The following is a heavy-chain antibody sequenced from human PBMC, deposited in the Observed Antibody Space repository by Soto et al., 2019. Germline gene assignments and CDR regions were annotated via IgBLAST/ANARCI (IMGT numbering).Heavy chain of an antibody. J-gene: IGHJ4*01. CDR3: ARVIGGVDY. CDR2: IYYSGST. Sequence: PAETLCLTCTFSVGSVSIGSYYWSWIRQPPGKGLEWIGYIYYSGSTNYNPSLKSRVTISVDTSKNQFSLKLSSVTAADTAVYYCARVIGGVDYWGHGTMVTVSS. V-gene: IGHV4-61*01. D-gene: IGHD3-22*01. CDR1: VGSVSIGSYY.